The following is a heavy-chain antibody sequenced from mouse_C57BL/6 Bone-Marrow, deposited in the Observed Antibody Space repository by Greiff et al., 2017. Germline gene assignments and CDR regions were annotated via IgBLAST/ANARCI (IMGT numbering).Heavy chain of an antibody. V-gene: IGHV1-55*01. CDR2: IYPGSGST. CDR3: ARFDYYGSREDAMDH. Sequence: VQLQQPGAELVKPGASVKMSCKASGYTFTSYWITWVKQRPGQGLEWIGDIYPGSGSTNYNEKFKSKATLTVDTSSSTAYMQLSSLTSEDSAVYYCARFDYYGSREDAMDHWGQGTSVTVSS. CDR1: GYTFTSYW. J-gene: IGHJ4*01. D-gene: IGHD1-1*01.